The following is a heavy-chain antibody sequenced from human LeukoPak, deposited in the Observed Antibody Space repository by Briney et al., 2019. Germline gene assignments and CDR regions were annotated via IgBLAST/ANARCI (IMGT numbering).Heavy chain of an antibody. Sequence: GGSLRLSCAASGCTFSSYAMSWVRQAPGKGLEWVSAISGSGGSTYYADSVKGRFTISRDNSKNTLYLQMNSLRAEDTAVYYCAKDQSAAGTCFDYWGQGTLVTVSS. CDR1: GCTFSSYA. CDR3: AKDQSAAGTCFDY. V-gene: IGHV3-23*01. D-gene: IGHD6-13*01. J-gene: IGHJ4*02. CDR2: ISGSGGST.